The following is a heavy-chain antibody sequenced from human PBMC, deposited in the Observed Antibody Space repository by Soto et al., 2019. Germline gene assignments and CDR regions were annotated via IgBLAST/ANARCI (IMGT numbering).Heavy chain of an antibody. CDR1: GFTFSSYA. Sequence: EVQLLESGGGLVQPGGSLRLSCAASGFTFSSYAMSWVRQAPVKGLEWVSGISGSGGSTYYADSVKGRFTISRDNSKNKMYQQMNSLRAEDTDVYYCVKAPYGDYPIWGQGILVTVYS. CDR3: VKAPYGDYPI. D-gene: IGHD4-17*01. J-gene: IGHJ4*02. V-gene: IGHV3-23*01. CDR2: ISGSGGST.